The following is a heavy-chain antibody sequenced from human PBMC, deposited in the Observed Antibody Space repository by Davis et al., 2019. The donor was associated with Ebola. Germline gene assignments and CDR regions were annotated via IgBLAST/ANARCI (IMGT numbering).Heavy chain of an antibody. D-gene: IGHD2-15*01. CDR3: ARDLGYCSGGSCLVDY. CDR2: IIPIFGTA. CDR1: GGTFSSYA. J-gene: IGHJ4*02. Sequence: SVKVSCKASGGTFSSYAISWVRQAPGQGLEWMGGIIPIFGTANYAQKFQGRVTITADESTSTAYMELSSLRSEDTAVYYCARDLGYCSGGSCLVDYWGQGTLVTVSS. V-gene: IGHV1-69*13.